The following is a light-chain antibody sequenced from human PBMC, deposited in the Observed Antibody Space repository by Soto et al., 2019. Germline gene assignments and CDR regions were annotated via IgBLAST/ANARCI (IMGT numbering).Light chain of an antibody. CDR3: QQADRFPLT. CDR1: QSISTY. CDR2: ASS. Sequence: IQMTQSPSSLSASVGARVTITCPASQSISTYVNWYKQKPGKAPKLMMQASSSLDRWVPSRCSCRGSLTYFTLTIISLKPEDFETYFCQQADRFPLTFGGGTKVDIK. J-gene: IGKJ4*01. V-gene: IGKV1-39*01.